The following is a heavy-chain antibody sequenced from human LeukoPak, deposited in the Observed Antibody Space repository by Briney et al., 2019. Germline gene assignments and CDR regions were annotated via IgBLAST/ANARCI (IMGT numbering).Heavy chain of an antibody. CDR1: GYSFTSYW. Sequence: GESLKISCKGSGYSFTSYWIGWVRQMPGKGLEWMGSIYPGDSDTRYSPSFQGQVTISADKSISTAYLQLSGLKASDTAMYFCARHQAMITSFGYGMDVWGQGTTVTVSS. CDR3: ARHQAMITSFGYGMDV. CDR2: IYPGDSDT. V-gene: IGHV5-51*01. J-gene: IGHJ6*02. D-gene: IGHD3-16*01.